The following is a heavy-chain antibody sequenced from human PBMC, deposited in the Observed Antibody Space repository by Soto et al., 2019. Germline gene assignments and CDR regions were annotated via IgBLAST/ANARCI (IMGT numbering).Heavy chain of an antibody. D-gene: IGHD1-7*01. Sequence: PGGSLRLSCAASGFTFSSYAMSWVRQAPGKGLEWVSAISGSGGSTYYADSVKGRFTISRDNSKNTLYLQMNSLRAEDTAVYYCADAPISITGTPSPYYYYGMDVWGQGTTVTVSS. CDR1: GFTFSSYA. CDR3: ADAPISITGTPSPYYYYGMDV. J-gene: IGHJ6*02. CDR2: ISGSGGST. V-gene: IGHV3-23*01.